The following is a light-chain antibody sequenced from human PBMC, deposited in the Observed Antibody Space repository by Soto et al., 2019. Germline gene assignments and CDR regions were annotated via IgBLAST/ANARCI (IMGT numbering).Light chain of an antibody. CDR1: QTIDRY. CDR3: QQSYNAPFN. Sequence: IQMTQSPSSLSASVGDTVTITCRASQTIDRYLNWFQQKSGQAPKLLMNAASTLRSGVPSRFSASGSGTDFTLTISSLQTEDYATYDCQQSYNAPFNFGPGTKVDIK. V-gene: IGKV1-39*01. CDR2: AAS. J-gene: IGKJ3*01.